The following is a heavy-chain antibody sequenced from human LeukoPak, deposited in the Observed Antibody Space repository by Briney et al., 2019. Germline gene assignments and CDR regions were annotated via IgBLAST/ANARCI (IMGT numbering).Heavy chain of an antibody. D-gene: IGHD6-13*01. CDR2: ISSSSSYI. V-gene: IGHV3-21*01. J-gene: IGHJ4*02. Sequence: SGGSLRLSCAASGFAFSSYSMNWVRQAPGKGLEWVSSISSSSSYIYYADSVKGRFTISRDNAKNSLYLQMNSLRAEDTAVYYCARHSSSWSFDYWGQGTLVTVSS. CDR1: GFAFSSYS. CDR3: ARHSSSWSFDY.